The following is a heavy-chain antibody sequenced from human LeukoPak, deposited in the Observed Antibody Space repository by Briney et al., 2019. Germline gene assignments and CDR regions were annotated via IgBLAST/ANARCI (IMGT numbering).Heavy chain of an antibody. Sequence: PSETLSLTCTVSGGSISSSSYYWGWIRQPPGKGLEWIGSIYYSGSTYYNPSLKSRVTISVDTSKNQFSLKLSSVTAADTAVYYCARLDYSSGWYQGYYYYMDVWGKGTTVTISS. D-gene: IGHD6-19*01. V-gene: IGHV4-39*01. CDR2: IYYSGST. CDR3: ARLDYSSGWYQGYYYYMDV. CDR1: GGSISSSSYY. J-gene: IGHJ6*03.